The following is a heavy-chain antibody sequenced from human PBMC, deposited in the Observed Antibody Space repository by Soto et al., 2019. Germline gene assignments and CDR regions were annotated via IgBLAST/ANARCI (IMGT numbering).Heavy chain of an antibody. CDR3: ARESITIFGVVTYGMDV. D-gene: IGHD3-3*01. CDR1: WFTVSINY. J-gene: IGHJ6*02. CDR2: IYSGGST. Sequence: GSLRLSCAASWFTVSINYMSWVRQAPGKGLEWVSVIYSGGSTYYADSVKGRFTISRDNSKNTLYLQMNSLRAEDTAVYYCARESITIFGVVTYGMDVWGQGTTVTVSS. V-gene: IGHV3-53*01.